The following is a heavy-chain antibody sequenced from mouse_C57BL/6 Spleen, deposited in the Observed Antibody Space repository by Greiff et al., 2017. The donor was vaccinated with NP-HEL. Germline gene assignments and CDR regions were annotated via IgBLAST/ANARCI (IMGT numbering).Heavy chain of an antibody. D-gene: IGHD2-1*01. V-gene: IGHV1-42*01. Sequence: VQLKESGPELVKPGASVKISCKASGYSFTGYYMNWVKQSPEKSLEWIGEINPSTGGTTYNQKFKAKATLTVDKSSSTAYMQLKSLTSEDSAVYYWARKGDYYGNFYWYFDVWGTGTTVTVSS. CDR3: ARKGDYYGNFYWYFDV. CDR2: INPSTGGT. CDR1: GYSFTGYY. J-gene: IGHJ1*03.